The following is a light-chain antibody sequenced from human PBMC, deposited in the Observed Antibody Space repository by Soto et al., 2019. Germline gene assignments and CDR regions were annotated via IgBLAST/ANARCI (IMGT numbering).Light chain of an antibody. CDR1: SSNIGNNY. Sequence: QSVLTQPPSVSAAPGQKVTISCSGSSSNIGNNYVSRYQQLPGTAPKLLIYDNNKRPSGIPARFSGSKSGTSATLVITRLQTGDEADDYCGTWDSGLSAGRVFGGGTKLTVL. CDR2: DNN. V-gene: IGLV1-51*01. CDR3: GTWDSGLSAGRV. J-gene: IGLJ3*02.